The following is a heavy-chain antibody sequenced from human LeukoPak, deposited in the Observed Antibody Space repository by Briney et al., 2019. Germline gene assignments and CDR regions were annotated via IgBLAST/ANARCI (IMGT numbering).Heavy chain of an antibody. D-gene: IGHD5-12*01. CDR3: ARDWGVDIVATIRAFDI. CDR1: GFTFSSYW. V-gene: IGHV3-7*01. CDR2: IKQDGIEK. Sequence: GGSLRLSCAASGFTFSSYWVSWVRQAPGKGLEWVANIKQDGIEKYYVDSVKGRFTISRDNAKNSLYLQMNSLRAEDTAVYYCARDWGVDIVATIRAFDIWGQGTMVTVSS. J-gene: IGHJ3*02.